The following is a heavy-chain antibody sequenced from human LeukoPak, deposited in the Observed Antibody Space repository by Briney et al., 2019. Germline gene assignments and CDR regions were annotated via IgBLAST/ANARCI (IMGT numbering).Heavy chain of an antibody. D-gene: IGHD4-17*01. J-gene: IGHJ4*02. Sequence: PSETLSLTCTVSGGPISSGDYYWSWIRQPPGKGLEWIGYIYYSGSTYYNPSLKSRVTISVDTPKNQFSLKLSSVTAADTAVYYCARGATVTTSYDYWGQGTLVTVSS. CDR2: IYYSGST. V-gene: IGHV4-30-4*08. CDR1: GGPISSGDYY. CDR3: ARGATVTTSYDY.